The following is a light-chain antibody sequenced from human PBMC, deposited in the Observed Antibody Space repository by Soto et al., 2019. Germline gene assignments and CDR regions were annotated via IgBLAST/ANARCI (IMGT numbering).Light chain of an antibody. J-gene: IGKJ4*01. CDR1: QSVLYSSDNKNY. V-gene: IGKV4-1*01. Sequence: DIVMTQSPDSLAVSLGERATINCKSSQSVLYSSDNKNYLAWYQQKPGQPPKLLVYWASTRESGVPDRFSGSGSGTEFTLTISSLQAEDVAVYYCQQLNSYPLTFGGGTKVEIK. CDR3: QQLNSYPLT. CDR2: WAS.